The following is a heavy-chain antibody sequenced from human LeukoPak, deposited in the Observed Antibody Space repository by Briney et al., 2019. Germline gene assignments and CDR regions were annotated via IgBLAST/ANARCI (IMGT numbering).Heavy chain of an antibody. CDR1: GGSISSYY. CDR3: ARHWATVTSHVAFDI. Sequence: PSETLSLTCTVSGGSISSYYWSWIRQPPGKGLEWIGYIYYSGSTNYNPSLKSRVTISVDTSKNQFSLKLSSVTAADTAVYYCARHWATVTSHVAFDIWGQGTMVTVSS. V-gene: IGHV4-59*08. D-gene: IGHD4-17*01. CDR2: IYYSGST. J-gene: IGHJ3*02.